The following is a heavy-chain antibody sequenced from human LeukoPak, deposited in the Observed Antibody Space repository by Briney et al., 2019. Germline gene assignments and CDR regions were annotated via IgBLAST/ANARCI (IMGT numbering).Heavy chain of an antibody. CDR3: AKDLYYYDSSGHGY. CDR2: IESSSSPK. Sequence: GGSLRLSCAASGFTFSTYSMHWVRRAPGKGLEWISYIESSSSPKYYARSVNGRFTTSRDNSKNTLYLQMNSLRAEDTAVYYCAKDLYYYDSSGHGYWGQGTLVTVSS. J-gene: IGHJ4*02. CDR1: GFTFSTYS. V-gene: IGHV3-48*01. D-gene: IGHD3-22*01.